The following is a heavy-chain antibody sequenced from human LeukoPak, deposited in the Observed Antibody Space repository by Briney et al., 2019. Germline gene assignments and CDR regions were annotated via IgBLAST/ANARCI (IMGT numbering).Heavy chain of an antibody. J-gene: IGHJ4*02. V-gene: IGHV3-21*01. D-gene: IGHD3-22*01. CDR2: ISSSSSYI. CDR1: GFTFSSYS. CDR3: ARYDSSGYCPFDY. Sequence: GGSLRLSCAASGFTFSSYSMNWIRQAPGKGLEWVSSISSSSSYIYYADSVKGRFTISRDNAKNSLYLQMNSLRAEDTAVYYCARYDSSGYCPFDYWGQGTLVTVSS.